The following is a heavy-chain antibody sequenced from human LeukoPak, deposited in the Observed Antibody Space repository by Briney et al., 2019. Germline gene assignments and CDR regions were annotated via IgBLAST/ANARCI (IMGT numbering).Heavy chain of an antibody. Sequence: QAGGSLRLSCAASGFTFSTYAMSWVRQAPGKGLEWVSGIVGSDGSIYYADSVKGRFTISRDNSKNTLFLQMNSLRAEDTAVYYCAKGYYEIHDAFDIWGQGTMVTVSS. D-gene: IGHD3-9*01. J-gene: IGHJ3*02. CDR1: GFTFSTYA. V-gene: IGHV3-23*01. CDR2: IVGSDGSI. CDR3: AKGYYEIHDAFDI.